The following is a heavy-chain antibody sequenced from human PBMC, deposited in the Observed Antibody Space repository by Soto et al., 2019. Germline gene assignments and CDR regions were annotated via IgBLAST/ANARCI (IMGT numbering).Heavy chain of an antibody. CDR1: GDSIRGGGHY. D-gene: IGHD7-27*01. CDR3: ARDTGLAPTVWGY. CDR2: VYHSGST. J-gene: IGHJ4*03. V-gene: IGHV4-31*01. Sequence: QVQLQESGPGLLKPSQTLSLTCSVSGDSIRGGGHYWNWIRQCPGKGLEWIGYVYHSGSTHYNPSLRVQNTISIDTSKNQFSLRLISVTAADTALYYWARDTGLAPTVWGYWGHGTQVTVSS.